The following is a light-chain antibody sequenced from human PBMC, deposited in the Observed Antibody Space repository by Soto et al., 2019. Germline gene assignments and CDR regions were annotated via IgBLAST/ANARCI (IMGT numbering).Light chain of an antibody. J-gene: IGLJ1*01. CDR1: SSDVGGYNY. CDR2: DVS. Sequence: QSALTQPASVSGSPGQSITISCTGTSSDVGGYNYVSWYQQHPGKAPKLMIYDVSNRPSGVSNRFSGSKSGNTASLTISGLQAEDEADYYCCSYASSGTLVFGTGTKVTVL. V-gene: IGLV2-14*01. CDR3: CSYASSGTLV.